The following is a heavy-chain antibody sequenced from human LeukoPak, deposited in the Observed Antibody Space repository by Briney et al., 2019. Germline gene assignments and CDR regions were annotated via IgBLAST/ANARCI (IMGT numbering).Heavy chain of an antibody. CDR1: GGSISSYY. CDR2: IYYSGST. D-gene: IGHD6-19*01. CDR3: ARDSQVAGTDY. J-gene: IGHJ4*02. V-gene: IGHV4-59*01. Sequence: SETLSLTCTVSGGSISSYYRSWVRQPPGKGLEWIGYIYYSGSTNYNPSLKSRVTISVDTSKNQFSLKLSSATAADTAVYYCARDSQVAGTDYWGQGTLVTVSS.